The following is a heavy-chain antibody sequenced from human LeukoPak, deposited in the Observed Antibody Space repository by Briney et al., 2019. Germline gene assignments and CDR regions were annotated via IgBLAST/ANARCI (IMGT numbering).Heavy chain of an antibody. CDR3: AKVVNSGYYYYFDY. V-gene: IGHV3-23*01. J-gene: IGHJ4*02. CDR1: GFTFSSYA. D-gene: IGHD3-22*01. Sequence: GGSLRLSCAASGFTFSSYAMSWVRQAPGKGLEWVSAISSSGSGTYYPDSVKGRFTISRDNSKNTLFLQMNSLRVEDTAVYYCAKVVNSGYYYYFDYWGQGTLVTVSS. CDR2: ISSSGSGT.